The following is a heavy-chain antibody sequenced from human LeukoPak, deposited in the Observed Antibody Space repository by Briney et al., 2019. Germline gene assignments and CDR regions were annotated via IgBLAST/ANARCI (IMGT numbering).Heavy chain of an antibody. CDR3: ARHGSYSYYMDV. Sequence: SETLSLTCTVSGGSISSSSKYWGWIRQPPGKGLEWIGTIYYSGSTYYNPSLKSRVTISVDTSELQFSLMLTSVTAADTAVYYCARHGSYSYYMDVWAKGTTVTVSS. CDR1: GGSISSSSKY. CDR2: IYYSGST. D-gene: IGHD2-21*01. V-gene: IGHV4-39*01. J-gene: IGHJ6*03.